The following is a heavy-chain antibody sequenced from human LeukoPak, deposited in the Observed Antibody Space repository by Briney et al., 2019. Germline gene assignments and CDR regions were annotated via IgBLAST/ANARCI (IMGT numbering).Heavy chain of an antibody. D-gene: IGHD6-19*01. CDR3: ARWEVYLGYSSGWAFDY. Sequence: ASVKVSCKASGGTFSSYAISWVRQAPAQGLEWMGGIIPIFGTANYEQKFQGRVTITADESTSTAYIELSSLRSEDTAVYYCARWEVYLGYSSGWAFDYWGQGTLVTVSS. V-gene: IGHV1-69*13. CDR2: IIPIFGTA. J-gene: IGHJ4*02. CDR1: GGTFSSYA.